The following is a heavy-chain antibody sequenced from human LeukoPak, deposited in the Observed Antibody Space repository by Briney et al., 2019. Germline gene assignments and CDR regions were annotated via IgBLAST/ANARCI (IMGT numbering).Heavy chain of an antibody. CDR1: GFTFTSYS. J-gene: IGHJ4*02. V-gene: IGHV3-21*01. CDR2: ISSSGNYI. Sequence: PGGSLRLSCSASGFTFTSYSMNWVPQAPGKGLEGVSSISSSGNYIYYADSVKGRFTISTDNARNSMYLQMTSLRAEDTDVYYCARGGRGTIIMIVVAALDYWGQGTLVTVSS. D-gene: IGHD3-22*01. CDR3: ARGGRGTIIMIVVAALDY.